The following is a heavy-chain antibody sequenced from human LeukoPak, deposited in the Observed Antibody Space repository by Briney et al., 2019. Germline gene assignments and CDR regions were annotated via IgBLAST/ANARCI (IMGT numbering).Heavy chain of an antibody. CDR2: ISGSGGST. Sequence: GGSLRLSCAASGFTFSSYEMNWVRQAPGKGLEWGSTISGSGGSTYYADSVKGRFTISRDNSKNTLYLQMNSLRAEDTAVYYCAKDISGWYSCFGYWGQGTLVTVSS. D-gene: IGHD6-19*01. V-gene: IGHV3-23*01. J-gene: IGHJ4*02. CDR3: AKDISGWYSCFGY. CDR1: GFTFSSYE.